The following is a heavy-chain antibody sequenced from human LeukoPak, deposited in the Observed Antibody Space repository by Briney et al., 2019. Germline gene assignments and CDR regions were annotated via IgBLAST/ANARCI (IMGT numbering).Heavy chain of an antibody. CDR3: GRDWDWHVQF. CDR1: GYTFSRYG. V-gene: IGHV1-18*01. D-gene: IGHD1-26*01. J-gene: IGHJ4*02. Sequence: ASVKVSCKTSGYTFSRYGFSWVRQAPGQGLEWIGWIGVFNGNRNYAKSVQGRITLTADTSTNTTYMELRSLASDDTAVYFCGRDWDWHVQFWGQGTLITVSS. CDR2: IGVFNGNR.